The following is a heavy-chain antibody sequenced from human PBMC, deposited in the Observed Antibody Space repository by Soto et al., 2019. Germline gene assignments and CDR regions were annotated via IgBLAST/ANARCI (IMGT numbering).Heavy chain of an antibody. CDR1: GFSLSKARMG. J-gene: IGHJ4*02. Sequence: QVTLKESGPVLVKPTETLTLTCSVSGFSLSKARMGVSWIRQPPGKALEWLAHIFWNDERSYNTSLKSRLTXTXXXTXXQVVLTMTNVDPLDTGTYFCARALREGLPIYCFDSWGQGTLVTVSS. V-gene: IGHV2-26*01. CDR2: IFWNDER. CDR3: ARALREGLPIYCFDS. D-gene: IGHD1-26*01.